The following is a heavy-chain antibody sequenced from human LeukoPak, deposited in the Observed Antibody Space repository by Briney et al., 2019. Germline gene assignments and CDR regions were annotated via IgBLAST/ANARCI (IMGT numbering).Heavy chain of an antibody. V-gene: IGHV4-34*01. Sequence: SETLSLTCAVYGGSFCGYYWSWIRQTPGKGLGWIWEINHRGSTNYNPSLKSRVTISVDTPKNQLSLKLSSVTAADTAVYYCARTPRRITIFGVAPNYFDYWGQGTLVTVSS. CDR1: GGSFCGYY. CDR3: ARTPRRITIFGVAPNYFDY. D-gene: IGHD3-3*01. J-gene: IGHJ4*02. CDR2: INHRGST.